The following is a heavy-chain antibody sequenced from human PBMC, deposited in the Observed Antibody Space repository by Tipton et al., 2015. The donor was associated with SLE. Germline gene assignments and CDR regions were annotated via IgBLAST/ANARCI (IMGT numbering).Heavy chain of an antibody. Sequence: TLSLTCTVSGGSINGGSFYWSWVRQPAGKGLEWIGESDQRGSTNYNPSLKSRVTISLDTSRNQFSLKLTSVTAADTAVYYCARGVLPPLGQLARRGWLCGMDVWGQATTVTFSS. D-gene: IGHD6-13*01. CDR3: ARGVLPPLGQLARRGWLCGMDV. CDR2: SDQRGST. J-gene: IGHJ6*02. CDR1: GGSINGGSFY. V-gene: IGHV4-61*09.